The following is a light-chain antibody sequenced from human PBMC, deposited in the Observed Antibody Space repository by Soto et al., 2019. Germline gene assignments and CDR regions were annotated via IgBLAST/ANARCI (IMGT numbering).Light chain of an antibody. Sequence: DIQMTQSPSSLSASVGDRVTITCRASQSISSYLNWYQQKPGKAPKLLIYAASSLQSGFPSRFSGSGSGTDFTLTISSLRPEDFATYYCQQSYSTPPTFGQGTKVEIK. J-gene: IGKJ1*01. V-gene: IGKV1-39*01. CDR3: QQSYSTPPT. CDR2: AAS. CDR1: QSISSY.